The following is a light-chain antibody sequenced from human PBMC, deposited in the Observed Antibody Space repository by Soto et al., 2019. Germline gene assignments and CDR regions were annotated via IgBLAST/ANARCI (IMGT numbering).Light chain of an antibody. CDR3: QQRSKWPLT. V-gene: IGKV3-11*01. Sequence: EIVLTQSSATLSLSPGERATLSCRASQSVTSNALAWYQQKPGQAPRLLIYGVSSRATGIPDRFGGSGSGTDFTLTISSLEPEDFAVYYCQQRSKWPLTFGGGTKVEIK. J-gene: IGKJ4*01. CDR1: QSVTSN. CDR2: GVS.